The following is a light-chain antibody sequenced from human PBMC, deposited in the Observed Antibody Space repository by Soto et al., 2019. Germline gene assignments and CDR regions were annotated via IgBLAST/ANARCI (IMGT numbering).Light chain of an antibody. Sequence: VMTQSPATLSESPGERATLSCRASQSVNSNLAWYQQKPGQAPRLLIYGASSRATGIPARFSGSGSGTEFTLTITSLQSEDFAVYYCQQYNSWPRTFGQGTKVDIK. CDR3: QQYNSWPRT. J-gene: IGKJ1*01. CDR2: GAS. CDR1: QSVNSN. V-gene: IGKV3-15*01.